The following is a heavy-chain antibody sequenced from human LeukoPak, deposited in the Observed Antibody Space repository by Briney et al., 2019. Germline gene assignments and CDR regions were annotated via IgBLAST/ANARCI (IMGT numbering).Heavy chain of an antibody. CDR2: ISYDGRNK. CDR3: ARRARYCDSPDY. D-gene: IGHD4-17*01. CDR1: GFTFSNFD. J-gene: IGHJ4*02. Sequence: PGRSLRLSCAASGFTFSNFDMHWVRQAPGKGLEWVAVISYDGRNKYYGDSVKGRFTISRDNSQNTLYLQMDSLRAEGTAVYYCARRARYCDSPDYWGQGTLVTVSS. V-gene: IGHV3-30*04.